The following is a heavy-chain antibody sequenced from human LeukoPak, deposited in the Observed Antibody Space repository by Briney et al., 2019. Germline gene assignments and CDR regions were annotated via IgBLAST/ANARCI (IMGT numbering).Heavy chain of an antibody. CDR3: AREGGPYYDFWSGYIGWFDP. CDR2: IWYDGSNK. V-gene: IGHV3-33*01. J-gene: IGHJ5*02. D-gene: IGHD3-3*01. Sequence: GGSLRLSCAASGFTFSSYGMHWVRQAPGKGLEWVAVIWYDGSNKYYADSVKCRFTISRDNSKNTLYLQMNSLRAEDTAVYYCAREGGPYYDFWSGYIGWFDPWGQGTLVTVSS. CDR1: GFTFSSYG.